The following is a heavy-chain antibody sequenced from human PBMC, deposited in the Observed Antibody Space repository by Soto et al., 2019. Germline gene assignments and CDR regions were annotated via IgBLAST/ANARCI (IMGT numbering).Heavy chain of an antibody. J-gene: IGHJ6*02. CDR3: ARDLLLRFLEWSSADKDYYYGMDV. Sequence: SVKVSCKASGGTLSSYAISWVRQAPGQGLEWMGGIIPIFGTANYAQKFQGRVTITADESTSTAYMELSSLRSEDTAVYYCARDLLLRFLEWSSADKDYYYGMDVWGQGTTVTVSS. CDR2: IIPIFGTA. V-gene: IGHV1-69*13. CDR1: GGTLSSYA. D-gene: IGHD3-3*01.